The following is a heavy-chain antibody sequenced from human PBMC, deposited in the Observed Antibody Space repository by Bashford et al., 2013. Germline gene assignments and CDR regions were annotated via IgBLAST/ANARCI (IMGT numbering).Heavy chain of an antibody. CDR1: GGTFNNYA. J-gene: IGHJ6*02. V-gene: IGHV1-18*01. Sequence: ASVKVSCKAYGGTFNNYAINWVRQAPGQGPQWMGWISAYNGNTNYAQKLQGRVTMTTDTSTSTAYMELRSLRSDDTAVYYCARDRLEWLLSSAEPYYYGMDVWGQGTTVTVSS. CDR2: ISAYNGNT. D-gene: IGHD3-3*01. CDR3: ARDRLEWLLSSAEPYYYGMDV.